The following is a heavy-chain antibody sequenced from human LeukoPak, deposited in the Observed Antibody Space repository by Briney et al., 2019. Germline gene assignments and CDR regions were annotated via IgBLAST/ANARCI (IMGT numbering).Heavy chain of an antibody. CDR3: AKDTAYYDSSGYYYGSFDY. J-gene: IGHJ4*02. CDR2: ISYDGSNK. D-gene: IGHD3-22*01. Sequence: GRSLRLSCAASGFIFSNYGMHWVRQAPGKGLEWVAVISYDGSNKYYADSVKGRFTISRDNSKNTLYLQMNSLRAEDTAVYYCAKDTAYYDSSGYYYGSFDYWGQGTLVTVSS. CDR1: GFIFSNYG. V-gene: IGHV3-30*18.